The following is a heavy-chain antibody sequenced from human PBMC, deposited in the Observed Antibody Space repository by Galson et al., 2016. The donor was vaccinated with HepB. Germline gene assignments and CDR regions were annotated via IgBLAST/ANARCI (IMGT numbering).Heavy chain of an antibody. J-gene: IGHJ6*02. CDR2: IYNSGTT. V-gene: IGHV4-38-2*02. CDR3: ARDRSSGWYPYYHYYGMDV. Sequence: SETLSLTCAVSVYSISSGYYWGWIRHPPGKGLEWIGNIYNSGTTYYNPSLRGRVIISVDTSKNQFSLKLGSVTAADTAVYYCARDRSSGWYPYYHYYGMDVWGQGTTVTVAS. D-gene: IGHD6-19*01. CDR1: VYSISSGYY.